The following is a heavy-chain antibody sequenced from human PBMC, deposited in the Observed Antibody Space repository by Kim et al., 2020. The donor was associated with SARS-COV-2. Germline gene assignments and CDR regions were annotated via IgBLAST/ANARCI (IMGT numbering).Heavy chain of an antibody. CDR3: ARSGGEGYNSDYYGMDV. Sequence: LKSRVTISVDTSKNQFSLKLSSVTAADTAVYYCARSGGEGYNSDYYGMDVWGQGTTVTVSS. V-gene: IGHV4-39*01. D-gene: IGHD5-12*01. J-gene: IGHJ6*02.